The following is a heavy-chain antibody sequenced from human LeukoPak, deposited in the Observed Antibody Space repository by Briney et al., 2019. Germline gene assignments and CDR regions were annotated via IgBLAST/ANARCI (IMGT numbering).Heavy chain of an antibody. J-gene: IGHJ1*01. V-gene: IGHV3-23*01. D-gene: IGHD3-22*01. CDR2: ISGSGGST. Sequence: GGSLRLSCAASGFTFSSYAMSWVRQAPGKGLEWVSAISGSGGSTYYADSVKGRFTISIDNSKNTLYLQMNSLRAEDTAVYYCAKGRITMIVVVTEYFPHWGRGTLVTVSS. CDR3: AKGRITMIVVVTEYFPH. CDR1: GFTFSSYA.